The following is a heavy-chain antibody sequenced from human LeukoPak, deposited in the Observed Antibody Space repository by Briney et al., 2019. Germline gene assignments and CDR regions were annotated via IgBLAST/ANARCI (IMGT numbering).Heavy chain of an antibody. CDR3: ARDSTILRPHNAFDI. D-gene: IGHD5-12*01. J-gene: IGHJ3*02. Sequence: ASVKVTCKASGHTFTGYYMHWVRQAPGQGLEWMGWINPNGGGTNYAQKFQGRVTMTRDTSISTAYMELSRLRSDDTAVYYCARDSTILRPHNAFDIWGQGTMVTVSS. V-gene: IGHV1-2*02. CDR2: INPNGGGT. CDR1: GHTFTGYY.